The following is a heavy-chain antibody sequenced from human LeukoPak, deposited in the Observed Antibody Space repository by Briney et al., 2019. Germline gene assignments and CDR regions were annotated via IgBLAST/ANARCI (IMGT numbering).Heavy chain of an antibody. D-gene: IGHD1-26*01. CDR1: GYTFTGYY. J-gene: IGHJ4*02. V-gene: IGHV1-2*02. CDR2: INPNSGGT. Sequence: ASVKVPCKASGYTFTGYYMHWVRQAPGQGLEWMGWINPNSGGTNYAQKFQGRVTMTRDTSISTAYMELSRLRSDDTAVYYCARGVVGAIGYFDYWGQGTLVTVSS. CDR3: ARGVVGAIGYFDY.